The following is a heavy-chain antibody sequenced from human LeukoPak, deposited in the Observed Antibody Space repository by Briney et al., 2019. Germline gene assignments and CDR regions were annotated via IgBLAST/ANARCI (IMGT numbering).Heavy chain of an antibody. CDR2: IKQDGSEK. CDR3: ARKITVVVGWFDP. V-gene: IGHV3-7*01. CDR1: GFTFSSYW. D-gene: IGHD2-15*01. Sequence: GGSLRLSCAASGFTFSSYWMNWVRQAPGKGLEWVANIKQDGSEKYYVDSVKGRFTISRDNAKNSLYLQMNSLRAEDTAVYYCARKITVVVGWFDPWGQGTLVTVSS. J-gene: IGHJ5*02.